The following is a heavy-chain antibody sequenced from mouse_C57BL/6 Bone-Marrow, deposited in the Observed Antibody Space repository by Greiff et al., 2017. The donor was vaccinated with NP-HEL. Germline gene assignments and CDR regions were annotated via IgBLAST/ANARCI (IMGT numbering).Heavy chain of an antibody. CDR3: ARRTTVVAMDYAMDY. CDR1: GYTFTSYT. J-gene: IGHJ4*01. D-gene: IGHD1-1*01. Sequence: QVQLQQSGAELARPGASVKMSCKASGYTFTSYTMHWVKQRPGQGLEWIGYINPSSGYTKYNRKFKDKATLTADKSSSTAYMQLSSLTSEDSAVYYCARRTTVVAMDYAMDYWGQGTSVTVSS. CDR2: INPSSGYT. V-gene: IGHV1-4*01.